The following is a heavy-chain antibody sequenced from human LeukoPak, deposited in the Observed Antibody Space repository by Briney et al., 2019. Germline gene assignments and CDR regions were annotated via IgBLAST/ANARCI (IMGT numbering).Heavy chain of an antibody. J-gene: IGHJ6*03. CDR3: ARDQAGYYCMDV. CDR1: GGSISSYY. Sequence: SDTLSLTCTVSGGSISSYYWSWIRQPPGKGLEWIGYIDYSGSTNYNPSLRSRVTMSVDTSKNQFSLKLTSVTAADTAVYYCARDQAGYYCMDVWGKGTTVTVSS. V-gene: IGHV4-59*01. CDR2: IDYSGST.